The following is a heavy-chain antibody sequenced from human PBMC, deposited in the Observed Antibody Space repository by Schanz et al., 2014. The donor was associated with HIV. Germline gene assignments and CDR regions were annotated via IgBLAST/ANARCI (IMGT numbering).Heavy chain of an antibody. V-gene: IGHV1-18*04. D-gene: IGHD2-2*01. CDR2: ISGYIGNT. Sequence: QVQLVQSGAELKKPGASVKVSCKASGYTFTSYYIHWVRQAPGQGLEWMGWISGYIGNTNYAQNLQGRVTMTAATFTSAAYMELRSLTADDTAVYYCARGYCSGTCYSGDYWGQGTLVTVSS. CDR1: GYTFTSYY. CDR3: ARGYCSGTCYSGDY. J-gene: IGHJ4*02.